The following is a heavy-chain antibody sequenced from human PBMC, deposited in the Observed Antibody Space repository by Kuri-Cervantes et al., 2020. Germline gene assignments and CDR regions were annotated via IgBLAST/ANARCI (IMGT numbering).Heavy chain of an antibody. CDR3: ARATGLLWFWDYYYGMDV. D-gene: IGHD3-10*01. Sequence: SVKVSCKASGGTFSSYAISWVRQAPGQGLEWMGGIIPIFGTANYAQKFQGRATITADKSTSTAYMELSRLRSEDTAVYYCARATGLLWFWDYYYGMDVWGQGTTVTVSS. CDR2: IIPIFGTA. V-gene: IGHV1-69*06. J-gene: IGHJ6*02. CDR1: GGTFSSYA.